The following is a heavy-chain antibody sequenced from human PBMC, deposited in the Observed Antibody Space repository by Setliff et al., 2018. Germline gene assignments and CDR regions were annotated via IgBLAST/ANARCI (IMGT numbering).Heavy chain of an antibody. Sequence: ASVKVSCKASGYTFSDYGIPWVRQAPGQGLEWMGWISPYTGNAYYAHKLQDRVTMTTDTSTGTAYMELRSLTSDDTAVYYCSRLVRYCTTTSCQRLSGDEYWGQGTVVTVSS. V-gene: IGHV1-18*01. D-gene: IGHD2-2*01. CDR1: GYTFSDYG. J-gene: IGHJ4*02. CDR2: ISPYTGNA. CDR3: SRLVRYCTTTSCQRLSGDEY.